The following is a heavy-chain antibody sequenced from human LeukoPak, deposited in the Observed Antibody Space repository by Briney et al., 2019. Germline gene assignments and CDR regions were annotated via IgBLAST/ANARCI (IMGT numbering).Heavy chain of an antibody. CDR1: GYIFTSYG. D-gene: IGHD3-22*01. J-gene: IGHJ4*02. V-gene: IGHV1-18*01. Sequence: ASVKVSCKASGYIFTSYGISWVRQAPGQGLEWMGWISVHNGYTRYAQKFQGRVTMTTDTSTSTAYMDLRSLRSDDTAVYYCARDMRHYRNYDSTGYYFNFEYWGQGTPVTVSP. CDR2: ISVHNGYT. CDR3: ARDMRHYRNYDSTGYYFNFEY.